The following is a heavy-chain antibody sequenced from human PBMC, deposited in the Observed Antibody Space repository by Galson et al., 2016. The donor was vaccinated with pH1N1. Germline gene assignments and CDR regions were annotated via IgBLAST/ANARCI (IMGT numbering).Heavy chain of an antibody. Sequence: SETLSLTCSVSGGSIRSSSYYWGWIRQPPGKGLEWIATIHYNGNTYHNPSLKSRVTMSVDTSKIQFSLQLSSVTAADTAVYYCARQVGNAYTWQWYFDLWGRGTLASVFS. CDR3: ARQVGNAYTWQWYFDL. V-gene: IGHV4-39*01. J-gene: IGHJ2*01. D-gene: IGHD3-16*01. CDR2: IHYNGNT. CDR1: GGSIRSSSYY.